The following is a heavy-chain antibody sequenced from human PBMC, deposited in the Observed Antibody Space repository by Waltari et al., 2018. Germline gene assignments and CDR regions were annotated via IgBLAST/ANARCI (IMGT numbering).Heavy chain of an antibody. CDR1: GGSIRSGDYY. D-gene: IGHD2-2*01. V-gene: IGHV4-30-4*08. CDR3: ARYCSSTSLYYYYYMDV. J-gene: IGHJ6*03. Sequence: QVQLQESGPGLVKPSQTLSLTCNVSGGSIRSGDYYWSWIRQPPGKGLEWIGYIYYSGSTYYNPSLKSRVTISVDTSKNQFSLKLSSVTAADTAVYYCARYCSSTSLYYYYYMDVWGKGTTVTVSS. CDR2: IYYSGST.